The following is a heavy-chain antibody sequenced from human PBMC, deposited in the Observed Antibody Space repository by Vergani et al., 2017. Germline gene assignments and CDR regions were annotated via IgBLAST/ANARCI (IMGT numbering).Heavy chain of an antibody. CDR1: GFTFSSYA. CDR2: ISGSGGST. J-gene: IGHJ4*02. D-gene: IGHD6-19*01. CDR3: ASISSGRREKNFDY. Sequence: EVQLLESGGGLVQPGGSLRLSCAASGFTFSSYAMSWVRQAPGKGLEWVSAISGSGGSTYYADSVKGRFTISRDNSKKTLYLQMNSLRAEDTAVYYCASISSGRREKNFDYWGQGTLVTVSS. V-gene: IGHV3-23*01.